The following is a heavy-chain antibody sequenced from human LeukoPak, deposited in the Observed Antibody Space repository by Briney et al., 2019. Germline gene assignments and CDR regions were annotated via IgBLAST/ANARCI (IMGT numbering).Heavy chain of an antibody. V-gene: IGHV3-33*08. CDR3: ARGLWLVPGAFDI. CDR2: IWYDGSNK. Sequence: GGSLRLSCAASGFTFSSYSMNWIRQAPGKGLEWVAVIWYDGSNKYYAGSVKGRFTISRDNSKNTLYLQMNSLRAEDTAVYYCARGLWLVPGAFDIWGQGTMDTVSS. J-gene: IGHJ3*02. CDR1: GFTFSSYS. D-gene: IGHD6-19*01.